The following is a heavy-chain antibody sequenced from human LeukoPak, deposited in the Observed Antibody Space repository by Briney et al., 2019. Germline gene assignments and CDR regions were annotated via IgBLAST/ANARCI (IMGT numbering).Heavy chain of an antibody. Sequence: PGGSLRLSCAASGFTFRSYSMSWVRQAPGKGLEWVSAISGSGGSTYYADSVKGRFTISRDNSKNTLYLQMNSLRAEDTAVYYCAKDRSAVTTIYWGQGTLVTVSP. CDR1: GFTFRSYS. CDR3: AKDRSAVTTIY. D-gene: IGHD4-17*01. V-gene: IGHV3-23*01. J-gene: IGHJ4*02. CDR2: ISGSGGST.